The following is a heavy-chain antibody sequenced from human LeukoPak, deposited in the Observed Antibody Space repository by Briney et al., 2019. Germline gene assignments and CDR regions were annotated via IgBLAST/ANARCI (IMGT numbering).Heavy chain of an antibody. CDR1: GGSFSGYY. Sequence: PSETLSLTCAVYGGSFSGYYWSWIRQPPGKGLEWIGEINHSGSTNYNPSLKSRVTISVDTSKNQFSLKLSSVTAADTAVYYCARDLIISDYYYGMDVWGQGTTVTVSS. CDR2: INHSGST. CDR3: ARDLIISDYYYGMDV. D-gene: IGHD3-16*01. V-gene: IGHV4-34*01. J-gene: IGHJ6*02.